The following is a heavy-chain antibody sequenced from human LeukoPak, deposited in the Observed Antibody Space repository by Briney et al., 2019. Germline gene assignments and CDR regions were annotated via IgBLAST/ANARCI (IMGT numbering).Heavy chain of an antibody. Sequence: PSETLSLTCVVSGGPMSSGNWWSWVRQPPGKGLEWIGDIFSNGSPYYSPSLKSRVNISLDKSRSQVSLKMTSVTAAGTAVYYCASGWTYSYPDYWGQGTLVTVSS. CDR1: GGPMSSGNW. V-gene: IGHV4/OR15-8*01. J-gene: IGHJ4*02. CDR2: IFSNGSP. CDR3: ASGWTYSYPDY. D-gene: IGHD5-18*01.